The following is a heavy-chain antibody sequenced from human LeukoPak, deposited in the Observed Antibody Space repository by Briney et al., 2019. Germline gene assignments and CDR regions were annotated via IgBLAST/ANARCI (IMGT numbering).Heavy chain of an antibody. V-gene: IGHV3-43D*04. CDR2: ISWDGGST. Sequence: PGGSLRLSCAASGFTFDDYAMQWVRQAPGKGLEWVSLISWDGGSTYYADSVKGRFTISRDNSKNSLYLQMNSLRAEDTALYYCAKGGDYDSSGYYHFQHWGQGTLVTVSS. CDR1: GFTFDDYA. CDR3: AKGGDYDSSGYYHFQH. J-gene: IGHJ1*01. D-gene: IGHD3-22*01.